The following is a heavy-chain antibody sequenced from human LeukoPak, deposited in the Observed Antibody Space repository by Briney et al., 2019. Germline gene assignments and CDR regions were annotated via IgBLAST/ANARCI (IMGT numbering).Heavy chain of an antibody. D-gene: IGHD6-13*01. CDR2: INHSGST. CDR1: GGSFSGYY. CDR3: ARGRGSSALDY. Sequence: SETLSLTCAVYGGSFSGYYWSWIRQPPGKGLEWIGEINHSGSTNYNPSLKSRVTISVDTSENQFSLKLSSVTAADTAVYYCARGRGSSALDYWGQGTLVTVSS. V-gene: IGHV4-34*01. J-gene: IGHJ4*02.